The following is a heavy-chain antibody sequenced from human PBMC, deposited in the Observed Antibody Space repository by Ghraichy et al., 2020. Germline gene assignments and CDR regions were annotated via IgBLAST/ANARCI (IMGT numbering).Heavy chain of an antibody. Sequence: SETLSLTCTVSGGSISSYYWSWIRQPPGKGLEWIGYIYYSGITNYNPSLKSRVTISVDTSKNQFSLKLSSVTAADTAVYYCARCRDDFGDSSFDYWGQGTLVTVSS. CDR2: IYYSGIT. CDR3: ARCRDDFGDSSFDY. J-gene: IGHJ4*02. V-gene: IGHV4-59*01. CDR1: GGSISSYY. D-gene: IGHD4-17*01.